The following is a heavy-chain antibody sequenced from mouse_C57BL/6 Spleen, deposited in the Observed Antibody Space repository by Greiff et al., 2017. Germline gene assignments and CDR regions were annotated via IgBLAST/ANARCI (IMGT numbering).Heavy chain of an antibody. CDR3: ANSLIYYYGSSSDYAMDY. D-gene: IGHD1-1*01. CDR2: ISSGSSTI. V-gene: IGHV5-17*01. CDR1: GFTFSDYG. J-gene: IGHJ4*01. Sequence: EVQGVESGGGLVKPGGSLKLSCAASGFTFSDYGMHWVRQAPEKGLEWVAYISSGSSTIYYADTVKGRFTISRDNAKNTLFLQMTSLRSEDTAMYYCANSLIYYYGSSSDYAMDYWGQGTSGTVSS.